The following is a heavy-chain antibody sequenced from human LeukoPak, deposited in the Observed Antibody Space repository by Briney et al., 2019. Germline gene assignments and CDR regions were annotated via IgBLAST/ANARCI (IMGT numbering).Heavy chain of an antibody. CDR1: GFTFSSYA. D-gene: IGHD3-3*01. Sequence: GGSLRLSCAASGFTFSSYAMSWVRQAPGKGLEWVSITYRSGSTYYADSVKGRFTISRDNSKNTLYLQVNSLRVEDTAVYYCARCVEEDYFDYWGQGTLVTVSS. V-gene: IGHV3-66*01. CDR3: ARCVEEDYFDY. CDR2: TYRSGST. J-gene: IGHJ4*02.